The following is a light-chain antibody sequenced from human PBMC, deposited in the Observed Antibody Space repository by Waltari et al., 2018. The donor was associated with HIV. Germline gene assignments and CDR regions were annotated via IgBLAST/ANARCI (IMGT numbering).Light chain of an antibody. Sequence: QSALTQPASVSGSPGQSITISCTGTSRDVGGYNYVSWYQHHPGKAPKLMIYDVSMRPSGVSNRFSGTKSGNTASLTISGLQAEDEADYYCNSYTTSSTLHVVFGGGTKLTVL. CDR1: SRDVGGYNY. CDR3: NSYTTSSTLHVV. CDR2: DVS. J-gene: IGLJ2*01. V-gene: IGLV2-14*03.